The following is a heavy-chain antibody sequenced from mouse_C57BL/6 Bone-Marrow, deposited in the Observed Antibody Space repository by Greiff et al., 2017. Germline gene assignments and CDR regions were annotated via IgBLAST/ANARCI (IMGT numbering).Heavy chain of an antibody. J-gene: IGHJ2*01. CDR1: GFTFSSYG. Sequence: EVQLVESGGDLVKPGGSMKLSCAASGFTFSSYGMSWVRQTPDKRLEWVATISSGGSYTYYPDSVKGRFTISRDNAKNTLYLQMSSLKSEDTAMYYCARPGPYYYGSSSFFEYWGQGTTLTVSS. CDR2: ISSGGSYT. D-gene: IGHD1-1*01. CDR3: ARPGPYYYGSSSFFEY. V-gene: IGHV5-6*01.